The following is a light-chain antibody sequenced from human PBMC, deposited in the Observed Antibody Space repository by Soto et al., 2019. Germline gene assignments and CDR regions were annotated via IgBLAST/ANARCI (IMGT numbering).Light chain of an antibody. CDR2: EVT. Sequence: QSALTRPASVSGSPGQSITISCTGSSSDVGTYNLVSWYQQHPGEAPKLMIYEVTKRPSGVSNRFSGSKSGNTASLTISGLQAEDEADYYCCSYAGSSYVFGTGTKVTVL. V-gene: IGLV2-23*02. CDR1: SSDVGTYNL. J-gene: IGLJ1*01. CDR3: CSYAGSSYV.